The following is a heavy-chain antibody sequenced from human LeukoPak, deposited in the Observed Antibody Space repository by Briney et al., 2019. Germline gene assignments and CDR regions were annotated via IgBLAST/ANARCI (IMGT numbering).Heavy chain of an antibody. CDR1: GFTVSGNY. V-gene: IGHV3-53*01. Sequence: GGSLRLSCAASGFTVSGNYMSWVRQAPGKGLEWVSVIFSGGATYYADSVKVRFTISRDNSKDTLYLQLNSLRAEDTAVYYCARGNGSVGCAFDIWGQGTMVTVSS. CDR3: ARGNGSVGCAFDI. D-gene: IGHD3-10*01. CDR2: IFSGGAT. J-gene: IGHJ3*02.